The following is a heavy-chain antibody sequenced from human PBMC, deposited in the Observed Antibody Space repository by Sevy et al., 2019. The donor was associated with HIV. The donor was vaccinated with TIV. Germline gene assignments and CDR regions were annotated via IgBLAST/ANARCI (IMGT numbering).Heavy chain of an antibody. D-gene: IGHD1-1*01. J-gene: IGHJ4*02. V-gene: IGHV3-23*01. CDR1: GFTFSSYA. Sequence: RGESLKISCAASGFTFSSYAMSWVRQAPGKGLEWVSGISGSGYSTYYADSVKGRFTISRDNSKNTLYLQMNSLRAEDTAVYYCAKERGVPWGAYYFDYWGQGTLVTVSS. CDR3: AKERGVPWGAYYFDY. CDR2: ISGSGYST.